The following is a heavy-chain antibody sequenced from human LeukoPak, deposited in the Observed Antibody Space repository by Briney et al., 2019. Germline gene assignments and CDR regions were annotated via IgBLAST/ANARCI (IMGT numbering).Heavy chain of an antibody. Sequence: GGSLRLSCAASGFTFSSYEMNWVRQAPGKGLEWVSYISSSGSTIYYADSVKGRFTISRDNAKNSLYLQMNSLRAEDTAVYYCTTDTVMVVAAGFDIWGQGTMVTVSS. V-gene: IGHV3-48*03. CDR2: ISSSGSTI. D-gene: IGHD2-15*01. CDR3: TTDTVMVVAAGFDI. J-gene: IGHJ3*02. CDR1: GFTFSSYE.